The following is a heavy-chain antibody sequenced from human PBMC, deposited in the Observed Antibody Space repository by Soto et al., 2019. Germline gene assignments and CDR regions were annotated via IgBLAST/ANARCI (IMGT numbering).Heavy chain of an antibody. V-gene: IGHV3-33*01. Sequence: PGGSLRLSCAASGFTFSSYGMHWVRQAPGKGLEWVAVIWYDGSNKYYADSVKGRFTISRDNSKNTLYLQMNSLRAEDTAVYYCARGDGSGTPSEYFQHWGQGTLVTVSS. CDR3: ARGDGSGTPSEYFQH. D-gene: IGHD3-10*01. CDR2: IWYDGSNK. CDR1: GFTFSSYG. J-gene: IGHJ1*01.